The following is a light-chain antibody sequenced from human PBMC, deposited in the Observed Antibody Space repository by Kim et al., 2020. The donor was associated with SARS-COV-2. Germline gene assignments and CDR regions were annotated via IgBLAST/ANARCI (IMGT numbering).Light chain of an antibody. CDR2: EVT. V-gene: IGLV2-8*01. Sequence: QSALTQLPSASGSPGQSVTISCTGTSSDVGAYNYVSWYQQHPGKGPKLIIYEVTKRPSGVPDRFSGSKSDNTASLTVSGLQPEDEADYYCSSYAGTHYVFGTGTRVTVL. CDR1: SSDVGAYNY. J-gene: IGLJ1*01. CDR3: SSYAGTHYV.